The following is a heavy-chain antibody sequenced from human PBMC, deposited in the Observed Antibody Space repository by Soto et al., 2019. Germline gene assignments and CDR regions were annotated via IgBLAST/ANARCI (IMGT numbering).Heavy chain of an antibody. D-gene: IGHD6-19*01. Sequence: QVQLQQWGAGLLKPSETLSLTCAVYGGSFSGYYWSWIRQPPGQGLEWIGEINHSGSTNYNPSLKSRVTISVDTSKNQFTLKLSSVTAADTAVYYCARGLYSSGWYIPYFGYWGQGTLVTVSS. CDR1: GGSFSGYY. CDR3: ARGLYSSGWYIPYFGY. V-gene: IGHV4-34*01. J-gene: IGHJ4*02. CDR2: INHSGST.